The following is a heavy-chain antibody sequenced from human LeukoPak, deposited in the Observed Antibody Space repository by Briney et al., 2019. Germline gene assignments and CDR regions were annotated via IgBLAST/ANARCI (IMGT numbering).Heavy chain of an antibody. Sequence: GGSLRLSCAASGFTFSDYYMSWVRQAPGKGPEWVSAISGSGGSTYYADSVKGRFTISRDNSKNTQYLQMNSLRAEDTAVYYCVATVTILDYWGLGTLVTVLS. D-gene: IGHD4-17*01. J-gene: IGHJ4*02. CDR3: VATVTILDY. CDR2: ISGSGGST. V-gene: IGHV3-23*01. CDR1: GFTFSDYY.